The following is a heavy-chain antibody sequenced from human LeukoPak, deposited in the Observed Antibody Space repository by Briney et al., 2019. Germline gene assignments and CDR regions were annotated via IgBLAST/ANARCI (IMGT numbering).Heavy chain of an antibody. D-gene: IGHD1-26*01. Sequence: ASVKVSCKASGYTFTGYYIDWVRQAPGQRLEWMGWINPRTGDTHYAQKLQGRVTMTTDTSTSTAYMELRSLRSDDTAVYYCARDVELAGATSDAFDIWGQGTMVTVSS. CDR2: INPRTGDT. CDR1: GYTFTGYY. CDR3: ARDVELAGATSDAFDI. V-gene: IGHV1-18*04. J-gene: IGHJ3*02.